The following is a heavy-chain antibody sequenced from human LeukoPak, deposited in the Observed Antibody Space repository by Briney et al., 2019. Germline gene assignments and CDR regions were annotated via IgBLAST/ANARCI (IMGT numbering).Heavy chain of an antibody. CDR2: IYYSGST. V-gene: IGHV4-59*01. Sequence: SETLSLTCTVSGGSISSYYWSWIRQPPGKGLEWIGYIYYSGSTNYNPSLKSRVTISVDTSKNQFSLKLSSVTAADTAVYYCARAPRAGSGSYYKGFYYGMDVWGQGTTVTVSS. CDR3: ARAPRAGSGSYYKGFYYGMDV. D-gene: IGHD3-10*01. CDR1: GGSISSYY. J-gene: IGHJ6*02.